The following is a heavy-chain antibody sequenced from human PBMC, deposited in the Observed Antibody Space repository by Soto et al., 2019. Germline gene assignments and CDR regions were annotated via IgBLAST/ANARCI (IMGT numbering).Heavy chain of an antibody. CDR3: ARGGAVAAAGTLLGY. V-gene: IGHV1-18*04. CDR2: ISAYNGNT. CDR1: GYTFTSYG. Sequence: GASVKVSCKASGYTFTSYGISWVRQAPGQGLEWMGWISAYNGNTNYAQKLQGRVIMTTDTSTSTAYMELRSLRSDDTAVYYCARGGAVAAAGTLLGYWGQGTLVTVSS. J-gene: IGHJ4*02. D-gene: IGHD6-13*01.